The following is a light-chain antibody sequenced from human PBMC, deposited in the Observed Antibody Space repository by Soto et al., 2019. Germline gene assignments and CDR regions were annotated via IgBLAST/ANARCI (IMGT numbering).Light chain of an antibody. Sequence: ETVLTQSPATLSLSPGARAPLSCRASRSISTYLAWYQQKPGQAPRLLMFRTSSRATGFPARFSGSGSGTEFTLTITSLEPEDFAVYYCQQRSNWPLTFGGGTKVDIK. CDR3: QQRSNWPLT. V-gene: IGKV3-11*01. CDR2: RTS. CDR1: RSISTY. J-gene: IGKJ4*01.